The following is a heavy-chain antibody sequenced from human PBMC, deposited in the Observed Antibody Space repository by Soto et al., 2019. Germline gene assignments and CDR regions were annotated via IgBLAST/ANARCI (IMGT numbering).Heavy chain of an antibody. J-gene: IGHJ5*02. Sequence: QVQLVQSGAEVKKPGASVKVSCKASGYTFTSYGISWVRQAPGQGLEWMGWISAYNGNTNYAQKLQGRVTMTTDTSTSTAYMELRSLRSDDTAVYYCARDAPYYYDSSGYYYPNWFDPWGQGTLVTVSS. CDR3: ARDAPYYYDSSGYYYPNWFDP. CDR1: GYTFTSYG. CDR2: ISAYNGNT. D-gene: IGHD3-22*01. V-gene: IGHV1-18*04.